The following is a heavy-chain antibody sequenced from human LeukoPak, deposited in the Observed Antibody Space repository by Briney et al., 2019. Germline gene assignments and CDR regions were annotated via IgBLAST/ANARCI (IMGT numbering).Heavy chain of an antibody. CDR2: IYHSGST. D-gene: IGHD1-14*01. V-gene: IGHV4-38-2*02. J-gene: IGHJ4*02. Sequence: SETLFLTCTVSGYSISSGYYWGWIRQPPGKGLEWIGSIYHSGSTYYNPSLKSRVTISVDTSKNQFSLKLSSVTAADTAVYYCARDFMYNVNCAGCWGQGTLVTVSS. CDR1: GYSISSGYY. CDR3: ARDFMYNVNCAGC.